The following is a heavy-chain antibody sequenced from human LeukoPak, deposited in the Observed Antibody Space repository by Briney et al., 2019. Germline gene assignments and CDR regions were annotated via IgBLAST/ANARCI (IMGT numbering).Heavy chain of an antibody. J-gene: IGHJ4*02. CDR2: ISAGGGGS. V-gene: IGHV3-23*01. Sequence: GGSLRLSCAASRFTFSSYAMSWVRQAPGKGLEWVSSISAGGGGSYYADSVQGRFTISRDTSKNTLYLQMNSLRAEDTAVYYCAKGGRMVRGVIVTNYYFDYWGQGTLVTVSS. D-gene: IGHD3-10*01. CDR3: AKGGRMVRGVIVTNYYFDY. CDR1: RFTFSSYA.